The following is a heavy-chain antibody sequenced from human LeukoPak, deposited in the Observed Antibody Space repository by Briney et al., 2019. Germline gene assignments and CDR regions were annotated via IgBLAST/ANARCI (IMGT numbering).Heavy chain of an antibody. CDR2: INPNNGGT. CDR1: VYTFSGYF. CDR3: ARGGGAYGDYEGSAFDI. Sequence: GASVKVSCKASVYTFSGYFIHWVRQAPGHGPEWMGWINPNNGGTAYEQKSQARITMTRDTSISTAYMELSRLRSDDTAVYYWARGGGAYGDYEGSAFDIWGGGTMVTVSS. J-gene: IGHJ3*02. D-gene: IGHD4-17*01. V-gene: IGHV1-2*02.